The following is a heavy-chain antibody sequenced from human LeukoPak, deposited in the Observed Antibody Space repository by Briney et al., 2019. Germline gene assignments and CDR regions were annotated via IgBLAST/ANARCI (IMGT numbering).Heavy chain of an antibody. CDR2: IYTSGST. J-gene: IGHJ6*03. V-gene: IGHV4-61*02. Sequence: SETLSLTCTVSGGSISSGSYYWSWIRQPAGKGLEWIGRIYTSGSTNYNPSLKSRVTISVDTSKNQLSLKLSSVTAADTAVYYCARGTPDYYYYMDVWGKGTTVTVSS. CDR1: GGSISSGSYY. CDR3: ARGTPDYYYYMDV.